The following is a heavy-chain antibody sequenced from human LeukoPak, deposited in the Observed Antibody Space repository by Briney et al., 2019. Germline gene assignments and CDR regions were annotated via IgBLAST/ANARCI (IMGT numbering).Heavy chain of an antibody. CDR1: GFTFDDYA. D-gene: IGHD4/OR15-4a*01. J-gene: IGHJ4*02. Sequence: PGRSLRLSCAASGFTFDDYAMHWVRQAPGKGLEWVSGISWNSGSIGYADSVKGRFTISRANAKNSLYLQLNSLRAEDMALYYCAKSFDSTMVAPPGYYFDYWGQGTLVTVSS. V-gene: IGHV3-9*03. CDR3: AKSFDSTMVAPPGYYFDY. CDR2: ISWNSGSI.